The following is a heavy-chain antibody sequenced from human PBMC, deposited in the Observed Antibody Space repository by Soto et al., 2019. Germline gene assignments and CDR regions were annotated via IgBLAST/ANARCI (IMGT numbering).Heavy chain of an antibody. D-gene: IGHD3-9*01. V-gene: IGHV3-11*01. CDR2: ISSSGSTI. CDR3: ARDHYDILTGYVGRDFWYFDL. CDR1: GFTFSDYY. Sequence: QVQLVESGGGLVKPGGSLRLSCAASGFTFSDYYMSWIRQAPGKGLEWVSYISSSGSTIYYADSVKGRFTISRDNAKNSLYLQMNSLRAEDTAVYYCARDHYDILTGYVGRDFWYFDLWGRGTLVTVSS. J-gene: IGHJ2*01.